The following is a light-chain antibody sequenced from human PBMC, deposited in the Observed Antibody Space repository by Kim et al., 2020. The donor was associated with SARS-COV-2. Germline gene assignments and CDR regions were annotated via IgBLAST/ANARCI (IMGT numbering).Light chain of an antibody. J-gene: IGLJ1*01. CDR2: EVN. Sequence: PGQAITTSCAGASSDVGGSNLVTWYQQHTGKAPKLMIYEVNKRPSGVSNRFSGSKSGTTASLTISGLQAEDEADYCCYSYAGSPDFGTGTKGTVL. CDR3: YSYAGSPD. V-gene: IGLV2-23*02. CDR1: SSDVGGSNL.